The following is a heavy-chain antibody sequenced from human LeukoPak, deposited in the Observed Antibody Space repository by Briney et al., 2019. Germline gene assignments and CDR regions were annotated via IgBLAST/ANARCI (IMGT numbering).Heavy chain of an antibody. J-gene: IGHJ4*02. Sequence: GGSLRLSCAASGFTFSSYSMNWVRQAPGKGLEWVSSISSSSSYINYADSVKGRFTISRDTAKNSLYLQMNSLRAEDTAVYYCARGGTAMAKWGQGTMVTVSS. CDR1: GFTFSSYS. CDR2: ISSSSSYI. CDR3: ARGGTAMAK. V-gene: IGHV3-21*01. D-gene: IGHD5-18*01.